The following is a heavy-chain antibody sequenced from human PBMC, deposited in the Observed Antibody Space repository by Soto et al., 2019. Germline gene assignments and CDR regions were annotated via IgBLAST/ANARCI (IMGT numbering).Heavy chain of an antibody. CDR3: ARRGYYYGMGV. V-gene: IGHV4-59*08. CDR2: IYYSGST. J-gene: IGHJ6*02. CDR1: GGSISSYY. Sequence: SETLSLTCTVSGGSISSYYWSWIRQPPGKGLEWIGCIYYSGSTNYNPSLKSRVTISVDTSKNQFSLKLSSVTAADTAVYYCARRGYYYGMGVWGQGTTVTVSS.